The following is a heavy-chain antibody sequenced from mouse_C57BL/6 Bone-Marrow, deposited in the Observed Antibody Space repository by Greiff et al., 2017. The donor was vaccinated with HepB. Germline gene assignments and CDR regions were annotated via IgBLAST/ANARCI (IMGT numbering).Heavy chain of an antibody. CDR3: ARRWLLHYAMDY. V-gene: IGHV5-6*02. D-gene: IGHD2-3*01. Sequence: EVKLQESGGDLVKPGGSLKLSCAASGFTFSSYGMSWVRQTPDKRLEWVATISSGGSYTYYPDSVKGRFTISRDNAKNTLYLQMSSLKSEDTAMYYCARRWLLHYAMDYWGQGTSVTVSS. J-gene: IGHJ4*01. CDR1: GFTFSSYG. CDR2: ISSGGSYT.